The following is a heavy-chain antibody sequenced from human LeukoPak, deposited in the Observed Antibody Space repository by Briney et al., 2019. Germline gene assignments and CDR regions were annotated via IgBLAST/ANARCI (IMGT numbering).Heavy chain of an antibody. CDR1: GFTFSSYA. V-gene: IGHV3-23*01. CDR2: ISGSGAST. J-gene: IGHJ6*02. CDR3: AKDIISVRRGMDV. Sequence: GGSLRLSCAASGFTFSSYAMSWVRQAPGMGLEWVSAISGSGASTYYADSVKGRFTISRDNSKNTLYLQMNSLRAEGTAVYYCAKDIISVRRGMDVWGQGTTVTVSS. D-gene: IGHD3-10*01.